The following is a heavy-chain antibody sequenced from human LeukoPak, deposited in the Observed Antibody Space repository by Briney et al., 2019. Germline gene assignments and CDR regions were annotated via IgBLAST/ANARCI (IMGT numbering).Heavy chain of an antibody. CDR1: GFTFSSYA. D-gene: IGHD3-22*01. Sequence: GGSLRLSCAASGFTFSSYAMSWVRQAPGKGLEWVANIKQDGSEKYYVDSVKGRFTISRDNAKNSLYLQMNSLRAEDTAVYYCARGYFYDSSGYLYWGQGTLVTVSS. CDR2: IKQDGSEK. J-gene: IGHJ4*02. V-gene: IGHV3-7*04. CDR3: ARGYFYDSSGYLY.